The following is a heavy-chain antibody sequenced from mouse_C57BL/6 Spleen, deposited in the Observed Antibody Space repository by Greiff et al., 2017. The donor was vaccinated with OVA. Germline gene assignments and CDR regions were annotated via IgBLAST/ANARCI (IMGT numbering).Heavy chain of an antibody. D-gene: IGHD4-1*01. Sequence: EVQGVESGAGLVKPGGSLKLSCAASGFTFSSYAMSWVRQTPEKRLEWVAYISSGGDYIYYVDTVKGRFTISRDNARNTLYLQMSSLKSEDTAMYYCTREGSLGLLFDYWGQGTTLTVSS. CDR3: TREGSLGLLFDY. CDR1: GFTFSSYA. J-gene: IGHJ2*01. CDR2: ISSGGDYI. V-gene: IGHV5-9-1*02.